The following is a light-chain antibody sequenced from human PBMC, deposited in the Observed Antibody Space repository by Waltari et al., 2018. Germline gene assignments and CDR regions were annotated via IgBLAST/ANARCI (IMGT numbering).Light chain of an antibody. CDR1: QSVSSN. CDR3: QQYNNWPPHT. Sequence: EIVMTQSPATLSVSPGERATLSCRARQSVSSNLAWYQQKPGQAPRLLIHGASPKATGIPARFSGSGSGTEFTLTISSLQSEDFAVYYCQQYNNWPPHTFGQGTKLEIK. V-gene: IGKV3-15*01. CDR2: GAS. J-gene: IGKJ2*01.